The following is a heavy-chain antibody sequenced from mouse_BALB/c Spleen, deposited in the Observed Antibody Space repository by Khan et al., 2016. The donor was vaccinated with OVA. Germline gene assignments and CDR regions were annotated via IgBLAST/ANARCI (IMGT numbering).Heavy chain of an antibody. CDR2: ILPGSGST. D-gene: IGHD1-1*01. CDR3: DRGRHGCRGSLEY. V-gene: IGHV1-9*01. Sequence: QVQLKESGAELMKPGASVKISCKATGYTFSNYWIEWVKQRPGHGLEWIGEILPGSGSTNYNERFKGKATFTSDTSSNTAYMQLSSLTSEDSAVDVWDRGRHGCRGSLEYWGQGTILTVSS. CDR1: GYTFSNYW. J-gene: IGHJ2*01.